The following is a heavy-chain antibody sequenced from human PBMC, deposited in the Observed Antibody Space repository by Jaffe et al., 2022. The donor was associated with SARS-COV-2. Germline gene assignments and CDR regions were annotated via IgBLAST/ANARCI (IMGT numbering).Heavy chain of an antibody. Sequence: EVQLVESGGGLVKPGGSLRLSCAASGFTFSNAWMSWVRQAPGKGLEWVGRIKSKTDGGTTDYAAPVKGRFTISRDDSKNTLYLQMNSLKTEDTAVYYCTTDLVNNVVVPAAMGERGGQGTLVTVSS. CDR1: GFTFSNAW. D-gene: IGHD2-2*01. J-gene: IGHJ4*02. CDR2: IKSKTDGGTT. CDR3: TTDLVNNVVVPAAMGER. V-gene: IGHV3-15*01.